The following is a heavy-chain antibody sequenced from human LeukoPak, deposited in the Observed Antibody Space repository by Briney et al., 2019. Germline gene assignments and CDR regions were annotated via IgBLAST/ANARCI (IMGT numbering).Heavy chain of an antibody. CDR2: ISVYNGNT. D-gene: IGHD4-23*01. J-gene: IGHJ3*02. CDR1: GFTFRIYE. V-gene: IGHV1-18*01. Sequence: ASVKVSCKPSGFTFRIYEISGVRQAPGQGLEWMGWISVYNGNTNYVQKLQGRVTMTTDTSTSTAYMELRSLSSDDTAVYFCARDQGFDYGGSDAFDIWGQGTMVTVSS. CDR3: ARDQGFDYGGSDAFDI.